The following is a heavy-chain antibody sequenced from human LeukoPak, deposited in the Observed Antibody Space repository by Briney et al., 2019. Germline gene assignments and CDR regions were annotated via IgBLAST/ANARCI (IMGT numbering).Heavy chain of an antibody. CDR1: GYTFTDYY. CDR2: IDPRSGGT. Sequence: VASVKVSCKASGYTFTDYYMHWVRQAPGQGLEWMGWIDPRSGGTNFARKFQGRVTMTRDTSTSTAYMELSRLTSDDTAVYYCTSSDYTSSDYWGQGTLVTVSS. V-gene: IGHV1-2*02. D-gene: IGHD2-2*02. CDR3: TSSDYTSSDY. J-gene: IGHJ4*02.